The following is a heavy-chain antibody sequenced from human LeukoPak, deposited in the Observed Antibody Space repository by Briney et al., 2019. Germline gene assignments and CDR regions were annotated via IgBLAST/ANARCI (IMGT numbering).Heavy chain of an antibody. V-gene: IGHV4-39*01. CDR3: ARIYTSGWTTIDH. D-gene: IGHD6-19*01. CDR1: GGSISSSSYY. Sequence: PSETLSLTCTVSGGSISSSSYYWGWIRQPPGKGLEWIGSIYYSGSTYYNPSLKSRVTISVDTSKNQFSLKLTSVTAADTAVYYCARIYTSGWTTIDHWGQGTLVTVSS. CDR2: IYYSGST. J-gene: IGHJ4*02.